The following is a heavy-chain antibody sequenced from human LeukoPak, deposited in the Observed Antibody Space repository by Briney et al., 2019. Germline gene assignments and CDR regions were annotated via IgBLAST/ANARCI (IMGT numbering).Heavy chain of an antibody. D-gene: IGHD1-26*01. CDR1: GFTFSKAW. CDR3: TTDLYSGSYYYYYGMDV. Sequence: GGSLRLSCAASGFTFSKAWMTWVRQAPGKGLEWVGRVRGTTDGGTTDYAAPVKGRFTISRDDSKNTLYLQMNSLKTEDTAVYYCTTDLYSGSYYYYYGMDVWGQGTTVTISS. J-gene: IGHJ6*02. V-gene: IGHV3-15*01. CDR2: VRGTTDGGTT.